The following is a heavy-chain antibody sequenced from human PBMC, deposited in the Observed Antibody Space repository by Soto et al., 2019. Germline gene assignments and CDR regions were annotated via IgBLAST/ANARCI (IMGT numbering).Heavy chain of an antibody. Sequence: PGGSLRLSCAVSGFTVSNNYMSWVRQAPGKGLEGVSVIYSGGYTAYGDSVKGRFTISRDNSKNTLYLQMNSLRDDDTAVYFCARDRVALVQSPDPFDYWGRGTLVTVSS. CDR3: ARDRVALVQSPDPFDY. V-gene: IGHV3-53*01. D-gene: IGHD3-9*01. CDR1: GFTVSNNY. J-gene: IGHJ4*02. CDR2: IYSGGYT.